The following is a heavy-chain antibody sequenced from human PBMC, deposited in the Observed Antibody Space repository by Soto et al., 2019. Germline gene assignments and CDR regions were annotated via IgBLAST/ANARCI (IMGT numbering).Heavy chain of an antibody. CDR2: ISSSSSYI. CDR1: GFTFSSYS. CDR3: ARGRIMRGSGGSCCD. D-gene: IGHD2-15*01. V-gene: IGHV3-21*01. J-gene: IGHJ4*02. Sequence: EVQLVESGGGLVKPGGSLRLSCAASGFTFSSYSMNWVRQAPGKGLEWVSSISSSSSYIYYADSVKGRFTISRDNAKNSLYLQMNSLRAEDTAVYYCARGRIMRGSGGSCCDWGQGTLVTVSS.